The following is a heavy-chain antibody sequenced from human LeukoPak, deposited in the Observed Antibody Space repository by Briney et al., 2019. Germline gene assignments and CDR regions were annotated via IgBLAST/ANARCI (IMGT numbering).Heavy chain of an antibody. CDR1: GGSISSGDYY. CDR3: ARLYYYDSSGIPQYYFDY. D-gene: IGHD3-22*01. Sequence: SETLSLTCTVSGGSISSGDYYWSWIRQPPGKGLEWIGYIYYSGSTYYNPSLKSRVTISVDTSKNQFSLKLSSVTAADTAVYYCARLYYYDSSGIPQYYFDYWGQGTLVTVSS. V-gene: IGHV4-30-4*01. CDR2: IYYSGST. J-gene: IGHJ4*02.